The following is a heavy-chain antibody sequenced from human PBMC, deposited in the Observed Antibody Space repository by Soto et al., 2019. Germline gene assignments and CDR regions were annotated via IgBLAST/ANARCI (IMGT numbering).Heavy chain of an antibody. D-gene: IGHD2-2*01. CDR1: GGTFSSYA. Sequence: QVQLVQSGAEVKKPGSSVKVSCKASGGTFSSYAISWVRQAPGQGLEWMGGIIPISGTANYAQKFQGRVMMTADESTSTAYMELRSLRSEDTAVYYCARAVVPAASYYYYGMDVCGKGTTVTVSS. CDR2: IIPISGTA. J-gene: IGHJ6*04. V-gene: IGHV1-69*01. CDR3: ARAVVPAASYYYYGMDV.